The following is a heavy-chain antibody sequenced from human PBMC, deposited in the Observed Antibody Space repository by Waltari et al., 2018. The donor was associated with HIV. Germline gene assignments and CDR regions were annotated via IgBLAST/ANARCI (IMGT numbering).Heavy chain of an antibody. J-gene: IGHJ4*02. CDR2: IYNAGST. Sequence: EVQLVESGGGLIQPGGSLRLSCAASGFTVSSSFISWVRQAPGKGLEWVSVIYNAGSTYYADSVRGRFTISRDTSKNTVSLQMKSLRADDTAVYYCERVYSYGYFDYWGQGTLVTVSS. CDR3: ERVYSYGYFDY. D-gene: IGHD5-18*01. V-gene: IGHV3-53*01. CDR1: GFTVSSSF.